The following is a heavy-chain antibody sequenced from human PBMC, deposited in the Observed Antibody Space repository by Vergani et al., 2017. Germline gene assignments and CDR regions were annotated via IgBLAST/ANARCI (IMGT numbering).Heavy chain of an antibody. CDR2: IYHSGST. Sequence: QVQLQESGPGLVKPSGTLSLTCAVSGGSISSSNWWTWVRQPSGKGLEWIGEIYHSGSTKYNPSLKSRVTISVDKSKNQFSLKLSSVTAADTAVYYCARLTLKVPGYFDYWGQGTLVTVSS. J-gene: IGHJ4*02. D-gene: IGHD3-10*01. CDR1: GGSISSSNW. CDR3: ARLTLKVPGYFDY. V-gene: IGHV4-4*02.